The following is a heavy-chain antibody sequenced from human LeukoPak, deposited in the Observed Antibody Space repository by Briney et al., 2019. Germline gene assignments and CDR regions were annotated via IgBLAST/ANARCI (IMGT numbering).Heavy chain of an antibody. CDR1: EYSFTNYW. Sequence: GESLKISCEGSEYSFTNYWIGWVRQMPGKGLEWMGIIYPGDSDTRYSPSFQGQVTISVDKSITTAYLQWSSLKASDTAMYYCARRPLAAGDYYMDVWGKGTTVTVSS. D-gene: IGHD3-3*02. J-gene: IGHJ6*03. V-gene: IGHV5-51*01. CDR2: IYPGDSDT. CDR3: ARRPLAAGDYYMDV.